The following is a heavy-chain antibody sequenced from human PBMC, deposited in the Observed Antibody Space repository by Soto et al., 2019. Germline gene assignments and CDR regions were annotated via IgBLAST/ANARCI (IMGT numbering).Heavy chain of an antibody. CDR1: GYTFTSYG. CDR3: ARDGYSTNFAY. V-gene: IGHV1-18*01. Sequence: QVQLVQSGAEVKKPGASVKVSCKASGYTFTSYGISWVRQAPGQGLEWMRWVSAYNGNTNYAQELQRSVTLTTDTATSTTYMELRSLRSDDTAVSYCARDGYSTNFAYWGQGTLVTVSS. D-gene: IGHD6-13*01. CDR2: VSAYNGNT. J-gene: IGHJ4*02.